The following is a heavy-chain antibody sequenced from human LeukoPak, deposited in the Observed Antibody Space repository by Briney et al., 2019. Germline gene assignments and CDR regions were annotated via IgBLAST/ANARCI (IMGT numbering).Heavy chain of an antibody. CDR3: ARGADDFRRFDY. CDR1: GYTFTSYG. Sequence: SVKVPCKASGYTFTSYGISWVRQAPGQGLEWMGRIIPILGIANYAQKFQGRVTITADKSTSTAYMELSSLRSEDTAVYYCARGADDFRRFDYWGQGTLVTVSS. CDR2: IIPILGIA. D-gene: IGHD3-3*01. J-gene: IGHJ4*02. V-gene: IGHV1-69*04.